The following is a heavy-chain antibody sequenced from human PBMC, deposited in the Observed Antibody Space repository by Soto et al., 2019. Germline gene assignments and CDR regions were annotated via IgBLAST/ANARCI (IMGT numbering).Heavy chain of an antibody. CDR1: GFTFSTHA. Sequence: QVQLVESGGGVVQPGRSQRLSCAASGFTFSTHAMHWVRQAPGKGLECVAIVSFDGSNKYYADSVKGRFTISRDNSKNTLYLQMSGLTPEDTAFYYCARDQTGITTAGGGRIDRWGQGTLVTVFS. V-gene: IGHV3-30-3*01. CDR3: ARDQTGITTAGGGRIDR. J-gene: IGHJ5*02. D-gene: IGHD6-13*01. CDR2: VSFDGSNK.